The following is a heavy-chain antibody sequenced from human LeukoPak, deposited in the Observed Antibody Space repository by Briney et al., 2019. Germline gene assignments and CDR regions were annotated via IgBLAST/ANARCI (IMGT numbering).Heavy chain of an antibody. V-gene: IGHV3-23*01. CDR3: AKCAGMAARRGTDAY. Sequence: PGGSLRLSCEASGFTFSSYAMTWVRQAPGKGLKWVPSISGSGGSTYYADSVKGRFTISRDNSRNTLFLQMNSLRAEDTAIYYCAKCAGMAARRGTDAYWGQGTLVTVSS. D-gene: IGHD6-6*01. CDR1: GFTFSSYA. CDR2: ISGSGGST. J-gene: IGHJ4*02.